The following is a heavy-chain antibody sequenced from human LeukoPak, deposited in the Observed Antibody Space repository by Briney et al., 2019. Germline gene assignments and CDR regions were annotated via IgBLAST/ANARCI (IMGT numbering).Heavy chain of an antibody. CDR3: AREGYYSPFDY. CDR2: INHSGST. J-gene: IGHJ4*02. V-gene: IGHV4-34*01. CDR1: GGSISSGGYY. D-gene: IGHD3-22*01. Sequence: SETLSLTCAVSGGSISSGGYYWSWIRQPPGKGLEWIGEINHSGSTNYNPSLKSRVTISVDTSKNQFSLKLSSVTAADTAVYYCAREGYYSPFDYWGQGTLVTVSS.